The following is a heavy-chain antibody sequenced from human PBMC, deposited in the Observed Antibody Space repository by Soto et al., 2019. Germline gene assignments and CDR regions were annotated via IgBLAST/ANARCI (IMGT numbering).Heavy chain of an antibody. Sequence: TLSLTGTESGGPISTGGHHMGWIPPHPGKGLERIGYIYYSGSTYYNPSLKSRVTISVDTSKNQFSLRLSSVTAADTAMYYCATNGGYYDGSGPKCFPRWGQGTLVTVCS. D-gene: IGHD3-22*01. V-gene: IGHV4-31*02. CDR3: ATNGGYYDGSGPKCFPR. CDR1: GGPISTGGHH. CDR2: IYYSGST. J-gene: IGHJ4*02.